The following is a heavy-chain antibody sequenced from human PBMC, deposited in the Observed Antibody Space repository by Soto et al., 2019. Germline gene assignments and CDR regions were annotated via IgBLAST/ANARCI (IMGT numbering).Heavy chain of an antibody. CDR1: GGSINTFY. J-gene: IGHJ4*02. CDR2: SFSSGST. Sequence: SETLSLTCTVSGGSINTFYWSWVRQPAGKGLEWIGRSFSSGSTSFNPSLESRVAMSVDTSKNHFSLNLSSVTAADMAVYYCAREGSYSAYNFAHGIQLWSFDFWGQGALVTVSS. D-gene: IGHD5-12*01. CDR3: AREGSYSAYNFAHGIQLWSFDF. V-gene: IGHV4-4*07.